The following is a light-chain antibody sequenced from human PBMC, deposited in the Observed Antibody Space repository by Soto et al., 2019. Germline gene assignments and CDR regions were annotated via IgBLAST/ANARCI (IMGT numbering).Light chain of an antibody. CDR3: QQSISDPLT. J-gene: IGKJ4*02. CDR1: QGISSH. Sequence: AIRMTQSPSSFSASTGDRVTITCRASQGISSHLAWYQVKPGKAPRLLIYTASYLESGVPSRFSGSGSGSEVTLTITALQYGDFAAYYCQQSISDPLTFGGGTKV. CDR2: TAS. V-gene: IGKV1-8*01.